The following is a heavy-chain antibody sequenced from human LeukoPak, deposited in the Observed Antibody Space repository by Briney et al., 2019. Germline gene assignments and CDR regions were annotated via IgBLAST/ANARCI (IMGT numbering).Heavy chain of an antibody. CDR2: IYPGDSDA. Sequence: GESLKISCKGSGFSFTTYWIGWVRQMPGKGLEWMGIIYPGDSDARYSPSFQGQITISADKSISTAYLQWSSLRASDTAMYYCASGRPAAPDYWGQGTLVTVSS. V-gene: IGHV5-51*01. J-gene: IGHJ4*02. CDR3: ASGRPAAPDY. CDR1: GFSFTTYW. D-gene: IGHD2-2*01.